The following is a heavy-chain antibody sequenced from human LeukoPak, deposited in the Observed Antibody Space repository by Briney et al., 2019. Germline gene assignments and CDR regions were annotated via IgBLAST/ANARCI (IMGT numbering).Heavy chain of an antibody. V-gene: IGHV1-18*01. D-gene: IGHD1-14*01. CDR1: GYTFTSYG. J-gene: IGHJ5*02. CDR3: ARAHHPSRGWFDP. Sequence: GASVKVSCKASGYTFTSYGISWVRQAPGQGLEWMGWISAYNGNTNYAQKLQGRVTMTRNTSISTAYMELSRLRSDDTAVYYCARAHHPSRGWFDPWGQGTLVTVSS. CDR2: ISAYNGNT.